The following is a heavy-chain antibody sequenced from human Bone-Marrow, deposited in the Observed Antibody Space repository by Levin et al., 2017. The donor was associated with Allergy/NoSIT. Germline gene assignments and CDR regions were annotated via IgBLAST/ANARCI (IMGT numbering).Heavy chain of an antibody. CDR3: ARGLDENTVTSIWFDT. CDR2: MSSAGATI. J-gene: IGHJ5*02. Sequence: PGGSLRLSCAASGFTFGDFYMAWIRHVPGKGLEWVAYMSSAGATIHYADSVKGRFTISRDNAKNSLSLRMNSLRVDDAAVYYCARGLDENTVTSIWFDTWGQGTPVTVSS. CDR1: GFTFGDFY. V-gene: IGHV3-11*01. D-gene: IGHD3-16*01.